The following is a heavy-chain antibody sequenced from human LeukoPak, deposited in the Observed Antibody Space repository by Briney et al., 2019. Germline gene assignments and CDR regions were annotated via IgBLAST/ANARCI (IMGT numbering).Heavy chain of an antibody. V-gene: IGHV3-30-3*01. CDR2: ISYDGTDK. J-gene: IGHJ3*02. CDR1: GFTFSRYA. D-gene: IGHD3-16*01. CDR3: ARGAHGQTYASDI. Sequence: GGSLRLSCAASGFTFSRYAMHWVRQAPGKGLEWVALISYDGTDKYYADSLKGRFTISRDNSKNTLYLQMNSLRADDTAVYSCARGAHGQTYASDIWGQGTMVTVSS.